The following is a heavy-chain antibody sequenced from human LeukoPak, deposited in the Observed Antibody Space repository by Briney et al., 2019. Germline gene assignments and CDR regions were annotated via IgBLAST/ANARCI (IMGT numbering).Heavy chain of an antibody. D-gene: IGHD3-10*01. CDR1: GGSISNYY. CDR3: ARDPSYYYGSGSYYEGDVFDI. Sequence: SETLSLTCTVSGGSISNYYWSWIRQPPGKGLEWIGCIYYSGGTKYNPSLKSRVTISIDTSKNQFSLKLSSVTAADTAVYYCARDPSYYYGSGSYYEGDVFDIWGQGTMVTVSS. J-gene: IGHJ3*02. CDR2: IYYSGGT. V-gene: IGHV4-59*13.